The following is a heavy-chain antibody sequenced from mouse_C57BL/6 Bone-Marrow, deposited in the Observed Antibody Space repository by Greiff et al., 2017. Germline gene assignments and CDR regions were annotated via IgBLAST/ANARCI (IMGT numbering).Heavy chain of an antibody. J-gene: IGHJ4*01. CDR2: IDPSDSYT. CDR3: ARAEVYSYCSSYAKDN. Sequence: VQLQQPGAELVMPGASVKLSCKASGYTFTSSWMHWVKQRPGPGLEWIGEIDPSDSYTNYNQKFKGKSTLTVDKSSSTAYMQLSSLTSEDSAVCSSARAEVYSYCSSYAKDNWDQGNSVTVSS. V-gene: IGHV1-69*01. CDR1: GYTFTSSW. D-gene: IGHD1-1*01.